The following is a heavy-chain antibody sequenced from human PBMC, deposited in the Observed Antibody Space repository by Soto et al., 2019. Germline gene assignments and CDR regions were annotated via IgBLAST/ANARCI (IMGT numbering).Heavy chain of an antibody. Sequence: ASVKVSCKSSGYTFTSYAISCVRQAPGQGLEWMGWISAYNGNTNYAQKLQGRVTMTTDTSASTAYMELRSLRSDDTAVYYCARDKAQRPDAFDIWGQGTIVTVSS. J-gene: IGHJ3*02. CDR2: ISAYNGNT. CDR3: ARDKAQRPDAFDI. CDR1: GYTFTSYA. V-gene: IGHV1-18*01. D-gene: IGHD6-25*01.